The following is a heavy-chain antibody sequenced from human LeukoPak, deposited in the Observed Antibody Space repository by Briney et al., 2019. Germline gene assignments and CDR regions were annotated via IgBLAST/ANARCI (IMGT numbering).Heavy chain of an antibody. Sequence: PGGSLRLSCAASGFTFSSYAMHWVRQAPGKGLEWVAVISYDGSNKYYADSVKGRFTISRDNAKNSLYLQMSSLRAEDTAVYYCGMAMDVWGRGTTVTVSS. D-gene: IGHD5-24*01. J-gene: IGHJ6*02. V-gene: IGHV3-30-3*01. CDR3: GMAMDV. CDR2: ISYDGSNK. CDR1: GFTFSSYA.